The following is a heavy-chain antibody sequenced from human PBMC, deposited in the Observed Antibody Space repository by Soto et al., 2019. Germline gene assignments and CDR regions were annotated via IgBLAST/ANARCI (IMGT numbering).Heavy chain of an antibody. CDR3: ARHRIEVVRRGFDF. J-gene: IGHJ4*02. CDR2: SSYNGGT. Sequence: PSETLSLTCTFSNDSSRFTNSYWGWIRQPPGKGLQWIGSSSYNGGTFYNPSLKGRVVISFDTSKKQSSLQVTSVTAADTAVYFCARHRIEVVRRGFDFWGQGSPVTVSS. D-gene: IGHD3-10*01. CDR1: NDSSRFTNSY. V-gene: IGHV4-39*01.